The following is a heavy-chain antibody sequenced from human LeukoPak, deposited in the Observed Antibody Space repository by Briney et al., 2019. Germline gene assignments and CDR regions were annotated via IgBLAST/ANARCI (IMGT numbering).Heavy chain of an antibody. CDR3: ARGSTDLGYCSSTSCYYFDY. Sequence: SETLSLTCTVSGGSISSYYWSWIRQPPGKGLEWIGYIYYSGSTNYNPSLKSRVTISVDRSKNQFSLKLSSVTAADTAVYYCARGSTDLGYCSSTSCYYFDYWGQGTLVTVSS. J-gene: IGHJ4*02. V-gene: IGHV4-59*12. CDR1: GGSISSYY. D-gene: IGHD2-2*01. CDR2: IYYSGST.